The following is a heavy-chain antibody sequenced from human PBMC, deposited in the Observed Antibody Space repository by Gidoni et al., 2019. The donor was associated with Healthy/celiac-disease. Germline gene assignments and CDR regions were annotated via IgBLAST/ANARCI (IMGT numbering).Heavy chain of an antibody. CDR3: AKRPTPEGYYDSSGPFDY. J-gene: IGHJ4*02. CDR2: ISGSGGST. D-gene: IGHD3-22*01. V-gene: IGHV3-23*01. Sequence: EVQLLESGGGLVQPGGSLRLSCAASGFTFSSYAMSWVRQAPGKGLEWVSAISGSGGSTYYADSVKGRFTISRDNSKNTLYLQMNSLRAEDTAVYYCAKRPTPEGYYDSSGPFDYWGQGTLVTVSS. CDR1: GFTFSSYA.